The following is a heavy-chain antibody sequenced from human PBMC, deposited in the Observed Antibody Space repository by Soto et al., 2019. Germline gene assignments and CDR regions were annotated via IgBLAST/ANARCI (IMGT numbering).Heavy chain of an antibody. J-gene: IGHJ4*02. V-gene: IGHV3-74*01. CDR3: VRGAPYDF. Sequence: GGSLRLSCAASGFALSGYWMHWVRQPAGKGLMWVSRINSDGSDTSSADSVKGRFTISRDNAKNALYLQMNSLRVEDTAVYYCVRGAPYDFWGQGVQVTVSS. CDR2: INSDGSDT. D-gene: IGHD3-10*01. CDR1: GFALSGYW.